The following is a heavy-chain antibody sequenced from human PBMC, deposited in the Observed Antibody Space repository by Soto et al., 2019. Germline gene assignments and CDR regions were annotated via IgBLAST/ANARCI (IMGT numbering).Heavy chain of an antibody. CDR1: GFTFSSYG. V-gene: IGHV3-30*18. D-gene: IGHD6-19*01. CDR2: ISYDGSNK. CDR3: AKVSGLQWLVPPYFDY. Sequence: GGSLRLSCAASGFTFSSYGMHWVRQAPGKGLEWVAVISYDGSNKYYADSVKGRFTISRDNSKNTLYLQMNSLRAEDTAVYYCAKVSGLQWLVPPYFDYWRQGTLVTVSS. J-gene: IGHJ4*02.